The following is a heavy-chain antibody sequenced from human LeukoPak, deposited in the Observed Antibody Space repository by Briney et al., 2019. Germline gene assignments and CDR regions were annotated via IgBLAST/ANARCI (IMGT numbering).Heavy chain of an antibody. D-gene: IGHD3-3*01. Sequence: GGSLRLSCAASGSTFSSYGMHWVRQAPGKGLEWVAVIWYDGSNKYCADSVKGRFTISRDNSKNTLYLQMNSLRAEDTAVYYCAKDLGLEIGAYYYMDVWGKGTTVTVSS. CDR1: GSTFSSYG. V-gene: IGHV3-33*06. CDR3: AKDLGLEIGAYYYMDV. CDR2: IWYDGSNK. J-gene: IGHJ6*03.